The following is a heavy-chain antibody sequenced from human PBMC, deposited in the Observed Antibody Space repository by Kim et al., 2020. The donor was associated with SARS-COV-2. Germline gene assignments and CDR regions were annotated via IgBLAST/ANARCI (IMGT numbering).Heavy chain of an antibody. J-gene: IGHJ4*02. CDR3: ARRVRGSGSYYYFDY. V-gene: IGHV5-51*01. D-gene: IGHD3-10*01. CDR2: IYPGDSDT. Sequence: GESLKISCKGSGYSFSNYWIGWVRQMPGKGLEWMGIIYPGDSDTTYSPSSQGQVTISADKSISTAYLQWSSLKASDTAMYYCARRVRGSGSYYYFDYWGQGTLVTVSS. CDR1: GYSFSNYW.